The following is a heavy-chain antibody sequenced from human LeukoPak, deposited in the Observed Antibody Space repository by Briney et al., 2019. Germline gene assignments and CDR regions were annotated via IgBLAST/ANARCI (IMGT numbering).Heavy chain of an antibody. CDR3: ARVAGITFDYYYMDV. Sequence: KPSETLSLTCTVSGGSISSRPYYWGWVRQPPGKGLEWIGYVHDSGSTNYNPSLKSRVTMSIDTSKNKFSLKLSSVTAADTAVYYCARVAGITFDYYYMDVWGKGTTVTVSS. CDR2: VHDSGST. V-gene: IGHV4-61*05. D-gene: IGHD3-16*01. CDR1: GGSISSRPYY. J-gene: IGHJ6*03.